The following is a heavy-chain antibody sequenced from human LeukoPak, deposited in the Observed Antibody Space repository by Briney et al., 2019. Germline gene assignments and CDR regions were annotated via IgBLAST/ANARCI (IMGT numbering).Heavy chain of an antibody. D-gene: IGHD2-2*02. CDR2: IKSKSERGTT. CDR3: TSNLYCSTSSCYTLDN. J-gene: IGHJ4*02. CDR1: GFTFSNGW. V-gene: IGHV3-15*01. Sequence: GGSLRLSCAASGFTFSNGWMSWVRQAPGKGLEWVGRIKSKSERGTTDYAAPVKGRFTISRDGSTNTVYLHMNSLKTEDTAVYFCTSNLYCSTSSCYTLDNWGQGTLVAVS.